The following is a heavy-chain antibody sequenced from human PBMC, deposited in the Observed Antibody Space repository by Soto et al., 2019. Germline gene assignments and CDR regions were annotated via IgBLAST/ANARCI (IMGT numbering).Heavy chain of an antibody. Sequence: QPGGSLRLSCAATGFMFGTYWMSWVRQAPGKGLEWVANIKHDGNEKYYADSVKGRFTVSRDNAKNFLHLQMSSLRGDDTGVYFCVRATLSWGHYYFRGLDVWGQGTTVTVSS. V-gene: IGHV3-7*01. CDR3: VRATLSWGHYYFRGLDV. J-gene: IGHJ6*02. CDR2: IKHDGNEK. D-gene: IGHD3-22*01. CDR1: GFMFGTYW.